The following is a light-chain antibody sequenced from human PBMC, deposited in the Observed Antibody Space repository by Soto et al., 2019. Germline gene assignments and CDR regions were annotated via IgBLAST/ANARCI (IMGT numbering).Light chain of an antibody. CDR1: SSDVGGYNY. J-gene: IGLJ3*02. V-gene: IGLV2-14*01. CDR3: SSYTSSSTRV. Sequence: QSVLTQPASVSGSPGQSITISCTGTSSDVGGYNYVSWYQQHPGKAPKLMIYEVSNRPSGVSNRFSGSKSGNTVSLTISGLQAEDEADYYCSSYTSSSTRVFGGGTQLTVL. CDR2: EVS.